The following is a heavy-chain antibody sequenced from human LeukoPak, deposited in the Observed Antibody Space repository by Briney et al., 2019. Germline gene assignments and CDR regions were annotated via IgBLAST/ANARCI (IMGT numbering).Heavy chain of an antibody. J-gene: IGHJ4*02. V-gene: IGHV1-18*01. CDR1: GYTFTSYG. CDR3: ARDSLVDTAMVGS. Sequence: GASVKVSCRASGYTFTSYGISWVRQAPGQGLEWMGWISAYNGNTNYDQKLQGRATMTPDTSTSTAYMELRSLRSDDTAVYYCARDSLVDTAMVGSWGQGTLVTVSS. D-gene: IGHD5-18*01. CDR2: ISAYNGNT.